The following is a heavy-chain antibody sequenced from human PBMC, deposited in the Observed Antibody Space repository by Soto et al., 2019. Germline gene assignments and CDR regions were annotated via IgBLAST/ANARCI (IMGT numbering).Heavy chain of an antibody. CDR2: ITASGYSA. CDR3: AKGDLLWDPFDF. V-gene: IGHV3-23*01. J-gene: IGHJ4*02. CDR1: GLAFSNYA. Sequence: EAQLLESGGGLVQPGGSLRLSCAASGLAFSNYAMPWVRQAPGKGLEWVSIITASGYSAYYGGAVKGRFTTSRDNSRSTLYLQMNGLRADDTAVYYCAKGDLLWDPFDFWGQGTLVTVSS. D-gene: IGHD3-16*01.